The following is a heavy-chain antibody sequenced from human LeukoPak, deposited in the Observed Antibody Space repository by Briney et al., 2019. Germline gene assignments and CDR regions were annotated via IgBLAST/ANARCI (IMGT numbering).Heavy chain of an antibody. CDR1: GGSFSGYY. CDR3: ATPYSYGGGVFDY. D-gene: IGHD5-18*01. Sequence: SETLSLTCAVYGGSFSGYYWSWISQPPGKGLEWIGEINHSGSTNYNPSLKSRVTISVDTYKNQFSLKLSSVTAADTAVYYCATPYSYGGGVFDYWGQGTLVTVSS. V-gene: IGHV4-34*01. CDR2: INHSGST. J-gene: IGHJ4*02.